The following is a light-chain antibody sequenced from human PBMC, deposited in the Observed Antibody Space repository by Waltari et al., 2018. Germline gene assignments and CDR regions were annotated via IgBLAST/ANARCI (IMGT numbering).Light chain of an antibody. CDR1: SSDVGGYDC. Sequence: QSALTQPASVSGSPAQSITITCTGTSSDVGGYDCFCWYQHHRDKGPKLLIFVVSHRPPGASGRFSGSKSGNTAALTIAGLQAGDEAEYYCSSKTSSSTVLFGGGTKLTVL. V-gene: IGLV2-14*03. CDR2: VVS. CDR3: SSKTSSSTVL. J-gene: IGLJ2*01.